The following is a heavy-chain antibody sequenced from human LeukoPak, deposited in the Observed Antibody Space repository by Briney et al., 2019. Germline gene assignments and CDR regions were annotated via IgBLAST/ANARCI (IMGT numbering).Heavy chain of an antibody. CDR2: IYYSGST. D-gene: IGHD6-19*01. J-gene: IGHJ4*02. V-gene: IGHV4-39*01. Sequence: SETLSLTCTVSGGSISSSSYYWGWIRQPPGKGLEWIGSIYYSGSTYYNPSLKSRVTISVDTSKNQFSLKLSSVTAADTAVYYCARLEIAVALFAYWGQGTLVTVSS. CDR1: GGSISSSSYY. CDR3: ARLEIAVALFAY.